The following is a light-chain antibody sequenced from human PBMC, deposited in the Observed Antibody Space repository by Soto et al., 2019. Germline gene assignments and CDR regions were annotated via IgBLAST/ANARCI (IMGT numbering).Light chain of an antibody. Sequence: QSVLPQPASVSGSPGQSITISCTGTSSDVGGYNYVSWYQQHPRKAPKLMIYDVSNRPSGVSNRFSGSKSGNTASLTISGLQAEDEADYYCSSYTSSSTYVFGTGTKLIVL. CDR3: SSYTSSSTYV. J-gene: IGLJ1*01. V-gene: IGLV2-14*01. CDR1: SSDVGGYNY. CDR2: DVS.